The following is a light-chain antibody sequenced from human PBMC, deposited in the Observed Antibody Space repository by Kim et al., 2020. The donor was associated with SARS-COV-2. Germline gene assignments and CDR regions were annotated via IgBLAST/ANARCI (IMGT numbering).Light chain of an antibody. V-gene: IGKV2-30*01. CDR2: KVS. CDR3: MQGLHPIT. J-gene: IGKJ5*01. CDR1: QSLVYSDGNTY. Sequence: DVVMTQSPLSLPVTLGQPASISCRSSQSLVYSDGNTYLNWFQQRPGQSPRRLIYKVSNRDSGVPDRFSGSGSGTDFTLKISRVEAEDFGVYYCMQGLHPITFGQGTRLEIK.